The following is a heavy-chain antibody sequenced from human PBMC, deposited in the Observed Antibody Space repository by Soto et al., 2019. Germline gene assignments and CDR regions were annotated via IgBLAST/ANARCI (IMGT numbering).Heavy chain of an antibody. Sequence: GASVKVSCKASGYSFATHSFSWVRQAPGQGLEWMGWISAYNGNTDYAQKFQGRVTMTTDTSTTTAYTELRGFTSDDTAVYYCARAGARTSSSYYYYYGMDVWGKGPRSPSPQ. J-gene: IGHJ6*01. CDR2: ISAYNGNT. CDR3: ARAGARTSSSYYYYYGMDV. V-gene: IGHV1-18*01. D-gene: IGHD6-6*01. CDR1: GYSFATHS.